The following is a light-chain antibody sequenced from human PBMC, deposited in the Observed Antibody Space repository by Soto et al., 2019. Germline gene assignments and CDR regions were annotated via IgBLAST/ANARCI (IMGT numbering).Light chain of an antibody. CDR2: AAS. V-gene: IGKV1-33*01. CDR1: QDITNS. CDR3: QQYDILLT. J-gene: IGKJ5*01. Sequence: DIQMTQSPSSLSASVGDRVTITCQASQDITNSLNWYQHKPGRAPKLLIYAASTLQSGVPSRFSGSGSGTDFAFSLSSLQPEDIATYYCQQYDILLTFGQGTRLEIK.